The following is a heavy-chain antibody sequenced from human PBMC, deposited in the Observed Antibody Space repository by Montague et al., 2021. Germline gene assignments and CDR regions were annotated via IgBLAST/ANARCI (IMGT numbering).Heavy chain of an antibody. J-gene: IGHJ4*02. CDR1: SGSIFHAH. CDR2: IYYSGST. CDR3: ARGTIDSGGYCFDY. D-gene: IGHD4-23*01. V-gene: IGHV4-59*01. Sequence: SETLSLTCTVSSGSIFHAHWSWVRQPPGKGLEWIGYIYYSGSTNYNPSLKSRVTISVDTSKNQFSLKLSSVTAADTAVYYCARGTIDSGGYCFDYWGQGTLVTVSS.